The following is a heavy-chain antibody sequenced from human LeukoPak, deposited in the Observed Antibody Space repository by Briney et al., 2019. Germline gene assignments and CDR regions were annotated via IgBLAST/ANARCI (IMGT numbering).Heavy chain of an antibody. V-gene: IGHV3-23*01. D-gene: IGHD6-13*01. CDR1: GFTFSSYA. CDR2: LTGSGGNT. CDR3: AVDYSSSWPCFDY. Sequence: GGSLRLSCAASGFTFSSYAMSWVRQAPGKGLEWVSGLTGSGGNTYYADSVKGRFTISRDNAKNSLYLQMNSLRAEDTAVYYCAVDYSSSWPCFDYWGQGTLVTVSS. J-gene: IGHJ4*02.